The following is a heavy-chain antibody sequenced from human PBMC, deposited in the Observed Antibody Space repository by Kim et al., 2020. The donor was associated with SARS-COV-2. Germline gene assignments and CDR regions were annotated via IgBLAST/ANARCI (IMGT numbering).Heavy chain of an antibody. Sequence: GYAESVKGRFTISRDNAKNSLYLQMNSLRAEDTALYYCVRDLPNSYAMEVWGQGTTVTVPS. V-gene: IGHV3-9*01. J-gene: IGHJ6*02. CDR3: VRDLPNSYAMEV.